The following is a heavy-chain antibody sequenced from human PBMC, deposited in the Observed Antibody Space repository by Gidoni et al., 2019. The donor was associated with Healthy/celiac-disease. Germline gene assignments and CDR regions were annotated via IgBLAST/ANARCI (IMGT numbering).Heavy chain of an antibody. CDR1: GFTFRSYA. CDR2: ISGSGGST. Sequence: EVQLLESGGGLVQPGGSLRLSCAASGFTFRSYAMRWVRQAPGTGLEWVSAISGSGGSTYYADSVKGRFTISRDNSKNTLYLQMNSLRAEDTAVYYCAKYTAPTDIGVVPAVDGWGQGTTVTVSS. V-gene: IGHV3-23*01. CDR3: AKYTAPTDIGVVPAVDG. D-gene: IGHD2-2*01. J-gene: IGHJ6*02.